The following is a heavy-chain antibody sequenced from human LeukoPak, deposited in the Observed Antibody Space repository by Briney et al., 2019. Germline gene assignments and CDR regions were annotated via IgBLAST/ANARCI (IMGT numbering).Heavy chain of an antibody. CDR2: IRYDGSNK. CDR1: GFTFSSYG. Sequence: GGSLRLSCAASGFTFSSYGMSWVRQAPGKGLEWVAFIRYDGSNKYYADSVKGRFTISRDNSKNTLYLQMNSLRAEDTAVYYCAKDAGFALDIWGQGTMVTVSS. D-gene: IGHD3-10*01. V-gene: IGHV3-30*02. J-gene: IGHJ3*02. CDR3: AKDAGFALDI.